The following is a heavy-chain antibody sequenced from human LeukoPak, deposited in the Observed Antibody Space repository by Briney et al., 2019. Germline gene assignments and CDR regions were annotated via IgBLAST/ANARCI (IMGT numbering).Heavy chain of an antibody. Sequence: GESLKISCKGSGYSFTSYCIGWVRQMPGKGLEWRGIIYPGDSDTRYSPSFQDQVTISADKSISTAYLQWSSLKASDTAMYYYAIRSYSSSWVFDYWGQGTLVTVSS. CDR1: GYSFTSYC. CDR3: AIRSYSSSWVFDY. V-gene: IGHV5-51*01. J-gene: IGHJ4*02. D-gene: IGHD6-13*01. CDR2: IYPGDSDT.